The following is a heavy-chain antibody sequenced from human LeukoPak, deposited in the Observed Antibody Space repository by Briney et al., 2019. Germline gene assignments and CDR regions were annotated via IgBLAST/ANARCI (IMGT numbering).Heavy chain of an antibody. CDR3: ARHGSGGSWDHYFDY. J-gene: IGHJ4*02. D-gene: IGHD2-15*01. V-gene: IGHV4-59*08. Sequence: SETLSLTCTVSGGSISSYYWSWIRQPPGKGLEWIGYIYYSGSTNYNPSLKSRVTISVDTSKNQFSLKLSSVTAADTAVYYCARHGSGGSWDHYFDYWGQGTLVTVSS. CDR2: IYYSGST. CDR1: GGSISSYY.